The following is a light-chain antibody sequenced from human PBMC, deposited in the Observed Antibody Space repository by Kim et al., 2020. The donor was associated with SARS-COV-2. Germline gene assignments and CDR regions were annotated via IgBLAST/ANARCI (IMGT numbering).Light chain of an antibody. Sequence: ASVGDRVTITCQASQDIRKQLNWYQQKAGKAPKVLIYDSFMLETGVPSRFRGSGSGTEFTFTISSLQPDDIATYYCQQFDDLPWTFGQGTKVEIK. CDR2: DSF. CDR1: QDIRKQ. J-gene: IGKJ1*01. CDR3: QQFDDLPWT. V-gene: IGKV1-33*01.